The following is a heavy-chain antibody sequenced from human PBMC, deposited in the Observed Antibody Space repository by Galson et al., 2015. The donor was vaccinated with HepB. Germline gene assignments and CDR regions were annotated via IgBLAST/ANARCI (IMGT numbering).Heavy chain of an antibody. CDR1: GFTVSSNY. Sequence: LRLSCAASGFTVSSNYMSWVRQAPGKGLEWVSVIYSGGSTYYADSVKGRFTISRDNSKNTLYLQMNSLRAEDTAVYYCARYLRDAFDIWGQGTMVTVSS. CDR2: IYSGGST. CDR3: ARYLRDAFDI. V-gene: IGHV3-53*01. J-gene: IGHJ3*02.